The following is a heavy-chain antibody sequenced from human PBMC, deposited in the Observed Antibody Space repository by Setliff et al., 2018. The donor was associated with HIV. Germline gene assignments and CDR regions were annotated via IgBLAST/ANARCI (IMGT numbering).Heavy chain of an antibody. Sequence: SETLSLTCAVSGYSLSSDYYWGWIRQPPGKGLEWIGSIYYSGNTYYNPSLKSRVSISVDTSKNQFSLELTSVTAADTAVYYCARHDCGGDCSINWFDPWGQGTLVTVSS. CDR3: ARHDCGGDCSINWFDP. J-gene: IGHJ5*02. CDR1: GYSLSSDYY. D-gene: IGHD2-21*02. V-gene: IGHV4-38-2*01. CDR2: IYYSGNT.